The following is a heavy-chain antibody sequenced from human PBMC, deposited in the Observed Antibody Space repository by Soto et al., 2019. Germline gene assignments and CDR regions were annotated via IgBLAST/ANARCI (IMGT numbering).Heavy chain of an antibody. V-gene: IGHV3-21*06. CDR3: ARGSEYYDFWSAPGPFDP. D-gene: IGHD3-3*01. Sequence: GGSLRLSCAASGFTFTRYSMNWVRQAPGKGLEWVSSISSTTNYIYYGDSMKGRFTISRDNAKNSLYLEMNSLRAEDTAVYYCARGSEYYDFWSAPGPFDPWGQGTLVTVSS. J-gene: IGHJ5*02. CDR2: ISSTTNYI. CDR1: GFTFTRYS.